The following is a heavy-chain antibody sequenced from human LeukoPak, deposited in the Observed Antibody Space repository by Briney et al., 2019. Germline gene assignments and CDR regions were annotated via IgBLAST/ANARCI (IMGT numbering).Heavy chain of an antibody. J-gene: IGHJ4*02. CDR1: GFTFSSYS. D-gene: IGHD6-13*01. CDR3: ARGRSGQLVSTRRYYFDY. V-gene: IGHV3-21*01. CDR2: ISSSSSYI. Sequence: GGSLRLSCAASGFTFSSYSMNWVRQAPGKGLEWVSSISSSSSYIYYADSVKGRFTISRDNAKNSLYLQMNSLRAEDTAVYYCARGRSGQLVSTRRYYFDYWGQGTLVTVSS.